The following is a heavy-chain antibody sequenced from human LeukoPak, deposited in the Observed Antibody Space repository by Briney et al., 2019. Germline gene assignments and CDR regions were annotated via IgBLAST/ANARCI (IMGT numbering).Heavy chain of an antibody. CDR3: ARELDDYGVYWFDY. J-gene: IGHJ4*02. V-gene: IGHV1-69*01. D-gene: IGHD4-17*01. CDR1: GGTFSSYA. CDR2: IIPIFGTA. Sequence: ASVKVSCKASGGTFSSYAISWVRQAPGQGLEWMGGIIPIFGTANYAQKFQGRVTITADESTSTAYMELSSLRSEDTAVYYCARELDDYGVYWFDYWGQGTLVTVSS.